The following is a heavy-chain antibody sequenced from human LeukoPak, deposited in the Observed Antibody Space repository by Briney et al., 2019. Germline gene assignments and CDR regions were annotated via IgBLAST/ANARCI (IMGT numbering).Heavy chain of an antibody. J-gene: IGHJ5*02. Sequence: ASVKVSCKPSGYTFTSYYIHWVRQAPGQGLEWMGIINPSGGSTSYAQEFQGRVTMTRDTSTSTVYMELSSLRSEDTAVYYCAIGLYGDYDPIGVTWFDPWGQGTLVTASS. D-gene: IGHD4-17*01. CDR1: GYTFTSYY. CDR3: AIGLYGDYDPIGVTWFDP. CDR2: INPSGGST. V-gene: IGHV1-46*01.